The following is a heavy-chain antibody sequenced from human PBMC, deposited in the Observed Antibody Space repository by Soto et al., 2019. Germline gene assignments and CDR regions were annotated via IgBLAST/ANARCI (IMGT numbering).Heavy chain of an antibody. V-gene: IGHV1-8*01. D-gene: IGHD3-3*01. CDR2: MNPNSGNT. CDR3: ARVYYDFWSGYLNLGYYYYDMDV. Sequence: GASVKVSCKASGYTFTSYDINWVRQATGQGLEWMGWMNPNSGNTGYAQKFQGRVTMTRNTSISTAYMELSSLRSEDTAVYYCARVYYDFWSGYLNLGYYYYDMDVWGQGTTVTVSS. J-gene: IGHJ6*02. CDR1: GYTFTSYD.